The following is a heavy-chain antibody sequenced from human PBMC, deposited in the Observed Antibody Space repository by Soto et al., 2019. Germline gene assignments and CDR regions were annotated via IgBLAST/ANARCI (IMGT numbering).Heavy chain of an antibody. CDR1: GGSFSGYY. D-gene: IGHD3-3*01. V-gene: IGHV4-34*01. CDR3: ARFRGPPTYYDFWSGYFHDPYGMDV. Sequence: SETLSLTCAVYGGSFSGYYWSWIRQPPGKGLEWIGEINHSGSTNYNPSLKSRVTISVDTSKNQFSLKLSSVTAADTAVYYCARFRGPPTYYDFWSGYFHDPYGMDVWGQGTTVTVSS. CDR2: INHSGST. J-gene: IGHJ6*02.